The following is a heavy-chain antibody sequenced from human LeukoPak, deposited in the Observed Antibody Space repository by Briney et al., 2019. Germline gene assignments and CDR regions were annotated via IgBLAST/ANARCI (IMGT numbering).Heavy chain of an antibody. D-gene: IGHD1-26*01. V-gene: IGHV4-59*01. Sequence: SETLSLTCTVSGGSISSYYWSWIRQLPGKGLEWIGYIYYSGSTNYNPSLKSRVTISVDTSKNQFSLKLSSVTAADTAVYYCARDQSSGSYYHDAFDIWGQGTMVTVSS. CDR3: ARDQSSGSYYHDAFDI. CDR1: GGSISSYY. CDR2: IYYSGST. J-gene: IGHJ3*02.